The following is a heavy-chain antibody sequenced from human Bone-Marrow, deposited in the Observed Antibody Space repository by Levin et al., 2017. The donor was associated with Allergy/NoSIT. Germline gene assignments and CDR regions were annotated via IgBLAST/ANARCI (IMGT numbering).Heavy chain of an antibody. Sequence: SETLSLTCAVSGGPVSGGSYQWTWIRQPPGKGLEWIGYSYYSGKTNYNPSLQSRVAISVDTSKNQFSLILRSVTAADTALYYCARFRLGAAATLFDSWGQGTLVTVSS. D-gene: IGHD6-13*01. CDR1: GGPVSGGSYQ. CDR3: ARFRLGAAATLFDS. V-gene: IGHV4-61*01. CDR2: SYYSGKT. J-gene: IGHJ4*02.